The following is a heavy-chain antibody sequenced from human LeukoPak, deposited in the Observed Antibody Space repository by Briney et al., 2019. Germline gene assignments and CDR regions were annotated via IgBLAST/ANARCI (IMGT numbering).Heavy chain of an antibody. J-gene: IGHJ4*02. CDR3: ARGTVTTVTSFDY. D-gene: IGHD4-17*01. Sequence: SVKVSCKASGGTFSSYAISWVRQAPGQGLEWMGGIIPIFGTANYAQKFQGRVTITADKSTSTAYMELSSLRSEDTAVYYCARGTVTTVTSFDYWGQGTLVTVSS. CDR2: IIPIFGTA. CDR1: GGTFSSYA. V-gene: IGHV1-69*06.